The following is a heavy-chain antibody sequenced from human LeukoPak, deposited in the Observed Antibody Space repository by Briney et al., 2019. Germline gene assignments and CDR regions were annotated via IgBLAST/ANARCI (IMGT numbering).Heavy chain of an antibody. D-gene: IGHD6-13*01. CDR2: IYYSGST. Sequence: SETLSLTCTVSGGSISSSSYYWGWIRQPPGKGLEWIGSIYYSGSTYYKTSLKSRVTISVDTSKNQFSLKLSSVTAADTAVYLCARDQREQQLGWYFDLWGRGTLVTVSS. CDR3: ARDQREQQLGWYFDL. J-gene: IGHJ2*01. CDR1: GGSISSSSYY. V-gene: IGHV4-39*07.